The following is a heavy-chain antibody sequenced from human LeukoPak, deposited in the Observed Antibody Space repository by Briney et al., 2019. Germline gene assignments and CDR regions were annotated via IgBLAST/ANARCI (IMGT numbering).Heavy chain of an antibody. Sequence: GASVKVSCKASGYTFTGYYMHWVRQAPGQGLEWMGWINPNSGGTNYAQKFQGRVTMTRDTSISTAYMELSRLRSDDTAVYYCARESEWELLVSAFDTWGQGTMVTVSS. CDR1: GYTFTGYY. D-gene: IGHD1-26*01. J-gene: IGHJ3*02. CDR2: INPNSGGT. V-gene: IGHV1-2*02. CDR3: ARESEWELLVSAFDT.